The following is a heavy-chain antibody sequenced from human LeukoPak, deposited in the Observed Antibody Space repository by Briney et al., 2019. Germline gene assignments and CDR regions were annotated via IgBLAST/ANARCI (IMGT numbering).Heavy chain of an antibody. V-gene: IGHV1-69*05. CDR2: IIPIFGTA. CDR1: GGTFSSYA. D-gene: IGHD3-22*01. J-gene: IGHJ4*02. Sequence: SVKVSCKASGGTFSSYAISWVRQAPGQGLEWMGGIIPIFGTANYAQKFQGRVTITTDESTSTAYMELSSLRSEDTAVYYCALSYDSSGCPWGDYDYWGQGTLVTVSS. CDR3: ALSYDSSGCPWGDYDY.